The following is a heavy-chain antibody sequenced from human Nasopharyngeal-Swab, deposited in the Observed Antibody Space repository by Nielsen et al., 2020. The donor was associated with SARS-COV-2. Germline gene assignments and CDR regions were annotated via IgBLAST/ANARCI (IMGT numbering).Heavy chain of an antibody. D-gene: IGHD2-2*03. CDR3: ARVEGGYCSSTSCFSYYFDY. CDR1: GFTFSSYW. J-gene: IGHJ4*02. Sequence: GRSLRLSCAASGFTFSSYWMSWVRQAPGKGLGWVANIKQDGSEKYYVDSVKGRFAIPRDNAKNPLYLQMNSLRAEDTAVYYCARVEGGYCSSTSCFSYYFDYWGQGTLVTVSS. CDR2: IKQDGSEK. V-gene: IGHV3-7*01.